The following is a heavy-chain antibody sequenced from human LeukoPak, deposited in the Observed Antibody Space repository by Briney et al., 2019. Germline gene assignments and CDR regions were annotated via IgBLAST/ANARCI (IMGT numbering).Heavy chain of an antibody. V-gene: IGHV3-23*01. D-gene: IGHD3-10*02. J-gene: IGHJ6*04. Sequence: GGSPRLSCAASGFTLSSYAMSWVRQGPGKGLEWVSAISVSGNTYHADSVKGRFTISRDSSKNTLYLQMNSLRAEDTAVYYCAELGITMIGGVWGKGTTVTISS. CDR3: AELGITMIGGV. CDR2: ISVSGNT. CDR1: GFTLSSYA.